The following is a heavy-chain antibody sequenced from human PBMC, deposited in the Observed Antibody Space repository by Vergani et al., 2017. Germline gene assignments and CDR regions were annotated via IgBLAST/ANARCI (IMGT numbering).Heavy chain of an antibody. CDR3: ARHSAYSDTRGYQFIHH. CDR2: IYPGDSDT. Sequence: EVQLVQSGAEVKKAGESLKISCKGSGYYFSTSWIGFVRQMPGKGLGWMGLIYPGDSDTRYSPSFQGQVTISVDKSINTAYLQWSRLKASDTAMYYGARHSAYSDTRGYQFIHHWGQGTLVIVSS. J-gene: IGHJ1*01. D-gene: IGHD3-22*01. CDR1: GYYFSTSW. V-gene: IGHV5-51*01.